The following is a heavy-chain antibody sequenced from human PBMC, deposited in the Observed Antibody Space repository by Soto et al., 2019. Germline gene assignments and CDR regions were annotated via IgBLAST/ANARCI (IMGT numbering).Heavy chain of an antibody. J-gene: IGHJ4*02. V-gene: IGHV1-69*02. CDR3: AGIAVAGFDY. D-gene: IGHD6-19*01. Sequence: QVQLVQSGAEVKKPGSSVKVSCKASGGTFSSYTISWVRQAPGQGLEWMGRIIPILGIANYAQQFQGRVTITAAKSTSTAYMELSSLRSEDTAVYYCAGIAVAGFDYWGQGTLVTVSS. CDR1: GGTFSSYT. CDR2: IIPILGIA.